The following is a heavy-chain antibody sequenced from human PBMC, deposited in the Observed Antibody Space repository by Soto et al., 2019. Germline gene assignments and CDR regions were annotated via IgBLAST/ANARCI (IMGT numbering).Heavy chain of an antibody. J-gene: IGHJ4*02. Sequence: QVQLQESGPGLVKPSQTLSLTCTVSGGPISSGGYYWSWIRQHPGKGLEWIGYIYYSGSTYYNPSLKSRVTISVDTSKNQFSLKLSSVTAADTAVYYCARASYDFWSGYYKYYFDYWGQGTLVTVSS. CDR1: GGPISSGGYY. CDR2: IYYSGST. V-gene: IGHV4-31*03. CDR3: ARASYDFWSGYYKYYFDY. D-gene: IGHD3-3*01.